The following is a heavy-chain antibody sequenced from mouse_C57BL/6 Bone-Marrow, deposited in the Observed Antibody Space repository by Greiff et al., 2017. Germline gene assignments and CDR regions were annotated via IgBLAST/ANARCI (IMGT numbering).Heavy chain of an antibody. CDR2: IDPENGDT. V-gene: IGHV14-4*01. Sequence: EVQLQQSGAELVRPGASVKLSCTASGFNIKDDYMHWVKQRPEQGLEWIGWIDPENGDTEYASKFQGKAPITADTSSNTAYLQLSSLTSEDTAVYYCTTITTVVATDFDYWGQGTTLTVSS. J-gene: IGHJ2*01. CDR3: TTITTVVATDFDY. CDR1: GFNIKDDY. D-gene: IGHD1-1*01.